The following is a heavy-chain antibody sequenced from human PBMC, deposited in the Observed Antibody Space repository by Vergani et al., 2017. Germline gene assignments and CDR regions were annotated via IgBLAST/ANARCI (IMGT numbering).Heavy chain of an antibody. Sequence: QVQLQQWGAGLLKPSETLSLTCAVYGGSFSGYYWSWIRQPPGKGLEWIGEINHSGSTNYNPSLKSRVTISVDTSKNQFSLKLSSVTAADTAVYYCARPYCSSTSCRRGYFDYWGQGTLVTVSS. J-gene: IGHJ4*02. CDR2: INHSGST. CDR3: ARPYCSSTSCRRGYFDY. CDR1: GGSFSGYY. V-gene: IGHV4-34*01. D-gene: IGHD2-2*01.